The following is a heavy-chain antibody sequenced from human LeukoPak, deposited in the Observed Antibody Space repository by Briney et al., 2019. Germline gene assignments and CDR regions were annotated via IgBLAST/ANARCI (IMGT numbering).Heavy chain of an antibody. CDR2: LWYGGSNK. Sequence: GGSLRLSCAASGFTYSSYGMHWVRQAPGKGLEWVASLWYGGSNKLYGDSVKGRFTISRDNSKNTIYLQMNSLRAEDTAVYYCAKDLRSRIAAAGAPDYWGQGTLVTVSS. CDR3: AKDLRSRIAAAGAPDY. D-gene: IGHD6-13*01. CDR1: GFTYSSYG. J-gene: IGHJ4*02. V-gene: IGHV3-30*02.